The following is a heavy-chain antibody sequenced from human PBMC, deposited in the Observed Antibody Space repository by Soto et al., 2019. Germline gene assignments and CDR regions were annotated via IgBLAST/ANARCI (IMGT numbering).Heavy chain of an antibody. Sequence: QLQLQESGPGLVKPSETLSLTCTVSGGSISSSSYSWGWIRQPPGKGLEWIGNIYYSGNTNYNPSLKSRVTISVDTSKNQFSLKLSSVTAAATALYYCASVTLGYYSDSSGYPLYFDFWGQGTLVTVSS. D-gene: IGHD3-22*01. V-gene: IGHV4-39*01. CDR1: GGSISSSSYS. CDR2: IYYSGNT. CDR3: ASVTLGYYSDSSGYPLYFDF. J-gene: IGHJ4*02.